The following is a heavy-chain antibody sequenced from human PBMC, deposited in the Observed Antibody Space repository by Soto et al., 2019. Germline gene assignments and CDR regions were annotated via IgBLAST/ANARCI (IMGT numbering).Heavy chain of an antibody. D-gene: IGHD3-10*01. J-gene: IGHJ4*02. CDR3: ARVLAVGSYYFDY. Sequence: QVQLQQWGAGLLKPSETLSLTCAVYGGSFSGYYWSWIRQPPGKGLERIGEINHSGSTNYNPSLKSRVTISVDTSKNQFSLKLSSVTAADTAVYYCARVLAVGSYYFDYWGQGTLVTVSS. CDR2: INHSGST. V-gene: IGHV4-34*01. CDR1: GGSFSGYY.